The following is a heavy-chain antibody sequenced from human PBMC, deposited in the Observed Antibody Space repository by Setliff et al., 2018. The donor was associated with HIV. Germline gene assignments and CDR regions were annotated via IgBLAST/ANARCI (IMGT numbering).Heavy chain of an antibody. D-gene: IGHD3-9*01. J-gene: IGHJ4*02. V-gene: IGHV4-38-2*02. CDR2: SFHSGST. CDR1: GYSLTRGYY. CDR3: ARGSWYYDILTGYRPHPFDY. Sequence: SETLSLTCSVAGYSLTRGYYWGWIRQPPGEGLEWIASSFHSGSTYSSASLKSRFTISVDTSKNQFSLKLSSVTAADTAVYSCARGSWYYDILTGYRPHPFDYWGQGTLVTVSS.